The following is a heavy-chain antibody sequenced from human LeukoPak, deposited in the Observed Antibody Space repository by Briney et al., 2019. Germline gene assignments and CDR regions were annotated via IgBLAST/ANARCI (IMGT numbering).Heavy chain of an antibody. D-gene: IGHD6-13*01. CDR2: IYSGGST. J-gene: IGHJ4*02. Sequence: GGSLRLSCAASGFTVSSNYMSWVRQAPGKGLEWVSVIYSGGSTYYADSVKGRFTISRDNSKNTLYLQMNSLRAEDTAVCYCARPVAAVGTDSWGQGTLVTVSS. CDR3: ARPVAAVGTDS. V-gene: IGHV3-53*01. CDR1: GFTVSSNY.